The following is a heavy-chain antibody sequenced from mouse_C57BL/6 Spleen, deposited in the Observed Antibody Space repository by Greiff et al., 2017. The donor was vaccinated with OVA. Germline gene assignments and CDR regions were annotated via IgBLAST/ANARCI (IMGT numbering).Heavy chain of an antibody. V-gene: IGHV6-3*01. D-gene: IGHD1-1*01. CDR2: IRLKSDNYAT. Sequence: EVKVEESGGGLVQPGGSMKLSCVASGFTFSNYWMNWVRQSPEKGLEWVAQIRLKSDNYATHYAESVKGRFTISRDDSKSSVYLQMNNLRAEDTGIYYCTGGGYGSSYYFDYWGQGTTLTVSS. J-gene: IGHJ2*01. CDR1: GFTFSNYW. CDR3: TGGGYGSSYYFDY.